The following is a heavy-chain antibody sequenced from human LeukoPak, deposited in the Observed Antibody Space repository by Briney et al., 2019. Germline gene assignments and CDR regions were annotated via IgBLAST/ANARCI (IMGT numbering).Heavy chain of an antibody. CDR2: IYHSGST. J-gene: IGHJ3*02. V-gene: IGHV4-4*02. CDR3: ARSYSSSWYADAFDI. CDR1: GGSIGSSNW. Sequence: SETLSLTCAVSGGSIGSSNWWSWVRQPPGKGLEWIGEIYHSGSTNYNPSLKSRVTISVDKSKNQFSLKLSSVTAADTAVYYCARSYSSSWYADAFDIWGQGTMVTVSS. D-gene: IGHD6-13*01.